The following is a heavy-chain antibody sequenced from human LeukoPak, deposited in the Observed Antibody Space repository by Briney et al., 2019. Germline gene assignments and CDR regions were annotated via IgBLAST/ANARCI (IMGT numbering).Heavy chain of an antibody. Sequence: GSLRLSCAASGFTFSSYGMSWVRQAPGKGLEWVSAISGSGGSTYYADSVKGRFTISRDNSKNTLYLQMNRLRAEDTAVYYCAKSMVRGVIRSFPLDYWGQGTLVTVSS. D-gene: IGHD3-10*01. CDR2: ISGSGGST. J-gene: IGHJ4*02. CDR1: GFTFSSYG. CDR3: AKSMVRGVIRSFPLDY. V-gene: IGHV3-23*01.